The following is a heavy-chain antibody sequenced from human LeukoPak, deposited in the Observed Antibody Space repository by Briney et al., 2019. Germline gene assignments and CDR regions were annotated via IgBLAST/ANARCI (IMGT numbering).Heavy chain of an antibody. CDR3: AHRRGGVFDY. J-gene: IGHJ4*02. Sequence: SGPTLVKPTQTLTLTCTFSGFSLSSSGVAVGWIRQPPGKALEWLALIYWDDEEHCSPSLKNRLTITKDTSKNQVVLTMTNMGPVDTATYYCAHRRGGVFDYWGQGTLVTVSS. V-gene: IGHV2-5*02. D-gene: IGHD2-8*02. CDR2: IYWDDEE. CDR1: GFSLSSSGVA.